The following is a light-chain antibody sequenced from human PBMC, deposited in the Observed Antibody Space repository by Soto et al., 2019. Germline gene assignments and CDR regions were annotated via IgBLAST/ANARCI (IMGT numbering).Light chain of an antibody. CDR3: SSYTSIITLYV. CDR2: EVS. Sequence: SVLTQPASVSGSPGQSITISCTGTSSDVGGYNYVSWYQQHPGKAPKLMIYEVSNRPSGVSNRFSGSKSGNTASLTISGLQAEDEADYYCSSYTSIITLYVFGSGTKVTV. CDR1: SSDVGGYNY. V-gene: IGLV2-14*01. J-gene: IGLJ1*01.